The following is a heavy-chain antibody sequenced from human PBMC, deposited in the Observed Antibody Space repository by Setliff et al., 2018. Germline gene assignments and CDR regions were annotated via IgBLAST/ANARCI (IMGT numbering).Heavy chain of an antibody. CDR3: ARQLCSSGYCYATTFDY. D-gene: IGHD3-22*01. V-gene: IGHV4-59*01. Sequence: PSETLSLTCTVSGGSISSYYWSWIRQPPGKGLEWIGYTYYSGSTNYNPSLKSRVTISVDTSKNQFSLKLGSVTAADTAVYYCARQLCSSGYCYATTFDYWGQGTLVTVSS. CDR1: GGSISSYY. CDR2: TYYSGST. J-gene: IGHJ4*02.